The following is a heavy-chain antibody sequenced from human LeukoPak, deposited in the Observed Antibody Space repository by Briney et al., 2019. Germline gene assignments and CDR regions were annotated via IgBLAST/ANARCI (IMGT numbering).Heavy chain of an antibody. V-gene: IGHV3-23*01. CDR2: ISGSGGST. D-gene: IGHD3-22*01. CDR3: AKDPYYYDSSGYYEFDP. CDR1: GFTFSSYA. Sequence: PGGSLRLSCAASGFTFSSYAMSWVRQAPGKGLEWVSAISGSGGSTYYADSVKGRFTISRDNSKNTLYLQMNSLRAEDTAVYYCAKDPYYYDSSGYYEFDPWGQGTLVTVSS. J-gene: IGHJ5*02.